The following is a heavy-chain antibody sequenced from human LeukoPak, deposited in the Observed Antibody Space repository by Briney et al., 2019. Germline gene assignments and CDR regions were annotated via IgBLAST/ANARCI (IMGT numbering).Heavy chain of an antibody. CDR1: GYTFTSYS. J-gene: IGHJ4*02. Sequence: ASVKVSCKASGYTFTSYSISWVRQAPGQGLEWMGWISAYNGNTNYAQKLQGRVTMTRDTSTSTVYMEMSSLRSEDTAVYYCARESCSGGSCYYFDYWGQGTLVTVSS. V-gene: IGHV1-18*01. D-gene: IGHD2-15*01. CDR3: ARESCSGGSCYYFDY. CDR2: ISAYNGNT.